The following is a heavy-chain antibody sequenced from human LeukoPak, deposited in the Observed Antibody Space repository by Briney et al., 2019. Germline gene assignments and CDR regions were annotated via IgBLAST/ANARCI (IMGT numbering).Heavy chain of an antibody. Sequence: SETLSLTCTVSGGSISSTTYSWGWIRQPPGKGLEWIGTIYYSGTTYYNPSLKSRVTISVDTSKNQFSLELSSMTAADTAVYYCARGPTLKYFHHWGQGTLVSVSS. CDR3: ARGPTLKYFHH. V-gene: IGHV4-39*02. CDR2: IYYSGTT. CDR1: GGSISSTTYS. J-gene: IGHJ1*01.